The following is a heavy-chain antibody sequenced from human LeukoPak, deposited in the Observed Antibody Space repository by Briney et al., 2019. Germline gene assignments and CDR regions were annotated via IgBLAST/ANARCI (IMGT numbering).Heavy chain of an antibody. Sequence: SETLSLTCTVSGGSISSTTYSWGWIRQPPGKGLEWIGTIYYSGTTYYNPSLKSRVTISVDTSKNQFSLELSSMTAADTAVYYCARGPTLKYFHHWGQGTLVSVSS. CDR3: ARGPTLKYFHH. V-gene: IGHV4-39*02. CDR2: IYYSGTT. CDR1: GGSISSTTYS. J-gene: IGHJ1*01.